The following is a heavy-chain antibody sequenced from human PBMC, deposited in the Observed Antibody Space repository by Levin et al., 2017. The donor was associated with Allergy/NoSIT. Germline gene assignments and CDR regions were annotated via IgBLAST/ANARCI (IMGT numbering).Heavy chain of an antibody. Sequence: NASETLSLICTVSGGSVSTGGYYWSWVRQHPGKGLEWIGYMYYDGSTYYNPSLESRLTISVDTSKNQFSLRLNSVTAADTAIYYCARASIVEEAASPFDYWGQGTLVTVSS. CDR1: GGSVSTGGYY. CDR2: MYYDGST. CDR3: ARASIVEEAASPFDY. D-gene: IGHD2-21*01. J-gene: IGHJ4*02. V-gene: IGHV4-31*03.